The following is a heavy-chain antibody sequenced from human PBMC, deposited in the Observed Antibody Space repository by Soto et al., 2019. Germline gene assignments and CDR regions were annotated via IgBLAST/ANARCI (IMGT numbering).Heavy chain of an antibody. Sequence: RQPPGRRLDGTGEITPSASTNYNPSLKSRVTISVDTYKNQFSLKLGSVTAADTAVYYCARGRGNYSGSLFAPWGQGTLVT. CDR2: ITPSAST. CDR3: ARGRGNYSGSLFAP. V-gene: IGHV4-34*01. D-gene: IGHD4-4*01. J-gene: IGHJ5*02.